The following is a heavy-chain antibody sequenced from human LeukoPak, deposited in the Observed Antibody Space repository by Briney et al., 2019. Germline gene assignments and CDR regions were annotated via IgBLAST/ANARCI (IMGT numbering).Heavy chain of an antibody. Sequence: PGGSPRLSCAASGFTFSSYGMHWVRQAPGKGLEGVAFIRYDGSNKYYADSVKGRFTISRDNSKNTLYLQMNSLRAEDTAVYYCAKEQDTAMAIDYWGQGTLVTVSS. CDR3: AKEQDTAMAIDY. CDR2: IRYDGSNK. CDR1: GFTFSSYG. D-gene: IGHD5-18*01. V-gene: IGHV3-30*02. J-gene: IGHJ4*02.